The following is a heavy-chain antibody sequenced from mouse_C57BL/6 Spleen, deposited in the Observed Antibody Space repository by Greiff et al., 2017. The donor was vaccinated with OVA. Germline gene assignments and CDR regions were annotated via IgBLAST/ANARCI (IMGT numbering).Heavy chain of an antibody. J-gene: IGHJ3*01. D-gene: IGHD2-4*01. CDR1: GYTFTDPS. CDR3: AKDYDEWFAY. Sequence: QVQLQQSDAELVKPGASVKISCKVSGYTFTDPSLHWMKQRPEQVLEWIGYIYPRDGSTKYNEKFKGKATLTPDKSSSTAYMQLNSLTSEDSAVYFCAKDYDEWFAYWGQGTLVTVSA. V-gene: IGHV1-78*01. CDR2: IYPRDGST.